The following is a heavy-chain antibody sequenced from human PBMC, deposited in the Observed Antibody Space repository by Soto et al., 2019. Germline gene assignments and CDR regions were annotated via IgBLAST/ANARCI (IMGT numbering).Heavy chain of an antibody. CDR1: GFSLSTPSGVG. D-gene: IGHD5-12*01. V-gene: IGHV2-5*02. CDR3: AHILGIGGYNEGFDY. Sequence: QITLKESGPTLVKPTQTLTLTCTFSGFSLSTPSGVGVGWIRQPPGKALQWLAFIYWDAENRYSPPLKSRLTITKDTSKNQVVLIMTTMDPVDTATYYCAHILGIGGYNEGFDYWGQGALVTVSS. CDR2: IYWDAEN. J-gene: IGHJ4*02.